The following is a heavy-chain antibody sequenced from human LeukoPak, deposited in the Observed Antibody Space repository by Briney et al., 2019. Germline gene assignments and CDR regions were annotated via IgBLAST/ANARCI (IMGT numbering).Heavy chain of an antibody. V-gene: IGHV3-23*01. J-gene: IGHJ4*02. CDR1: GFTFSSYG. CDR2: ISGSGGST. D-gene: IGHD3-10*01. Sequence: GGSLRLSCAASGFTFSSYGMSWVRQAPGKGLEWVSAISGSGGSTYYTDSVKGRFTISRDNSKNTLYLQMNSLRAEDTAVYYCASSRGGQYYFDYWGQGTLVTVSS. CDR3: ASSRGGQYYFDY.